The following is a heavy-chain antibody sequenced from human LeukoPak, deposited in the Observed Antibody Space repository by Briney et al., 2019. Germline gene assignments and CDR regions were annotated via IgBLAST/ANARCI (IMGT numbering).Heavy chain of an antibody. CDR1: GYAFNGYY. CDR2: FIPIFGTT. J-gene: IGHJ4*02. D-gene: IGHD2-21*02. V-gene: IGHV1-69*13. CDR3: ARAGGVCGDDCYWPFKY. Sequence: SVKVSCKASGYAFNGYYIHWVRQAPGQGLEWMGGFIPIFGTTNYAQKFQGRVTITADESTSTVYMEMSSLTSEDTAVYYCARAGGVCGDDCYWPFKYWGQGTLVTVSS.